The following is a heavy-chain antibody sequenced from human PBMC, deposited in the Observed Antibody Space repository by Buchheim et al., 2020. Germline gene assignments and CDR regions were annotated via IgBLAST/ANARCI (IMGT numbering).Heavy chain of an antibody. CDR1: GGSFSSDDYY. Sequence: QLRLQESGPGLVKPSETLSLSCTVSGGSFSSDDYYWAWIRQPPGKGLEWIGSIYYSGNTYYNPTLKSRVTISLDTSKNQFSLKLSSVTAADTAVYYCARHHHNGWNEHWGRGTL. J-gene: IGHJ4*02. CDR2: IYYSGNT. V-gene: IGHV4-39*01. D-gene: IGHD1-1*01. CDR3: ARHHHNGWNEH.